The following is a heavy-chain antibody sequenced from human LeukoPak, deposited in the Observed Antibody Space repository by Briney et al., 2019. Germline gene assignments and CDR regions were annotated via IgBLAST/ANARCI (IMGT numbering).Heavy chain of an antibody. J-gene: IGHJ4*02. D-gene: IGHD3-3*01. CDR2: INNSSRYI. CDR1: EFTFNNYT. CDR3: AKDTSGYLDY. V-gene: IGHV3-21*01. Sequence: GGSLRLSCAPSEFTFNNYTLNWVRQVPGKGLEWVSSINNSSRYISYADSVNGRFTISRDNAKNSLYLQMNSLRAEDTAVYYCAKDTSGYLDYWGQGTLVTVSS.